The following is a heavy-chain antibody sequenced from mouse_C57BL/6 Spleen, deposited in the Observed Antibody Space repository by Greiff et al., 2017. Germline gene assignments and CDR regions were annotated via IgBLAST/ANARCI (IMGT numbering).Heavy chain of an antibody. CDR3: ARWDSSGYWFAY. V-gene: IGHV1-55*01. CDR1: GYTFTSYW. D-gene: IGHD3-2*02. Sequence: LQQPGASVKMSCKASGYTFTSYWITWVKQRPGQGLEWIGDIYPGSGSTNYNEKFKSKATLTVDTSSSTAYMQLSSLTSEDSAVYYCARWDSSGYWFAYWGQGTLVTVSA. CDR2: IYPGSGST. J-gene: IGHJ3*01.